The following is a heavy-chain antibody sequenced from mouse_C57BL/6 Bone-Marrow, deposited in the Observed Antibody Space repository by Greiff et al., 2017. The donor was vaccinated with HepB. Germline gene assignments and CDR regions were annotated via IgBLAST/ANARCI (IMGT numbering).Heavy chain of an antibody. J-gene: IGHJ1*03. CDR2: ITVNSDNYGA. V-gene: IGHV13-2*01. CDR3: SSHSNPPYWYFDV. Sequence: VQLVETGGGLVRPGNSLKLSCVTSGFTFSNYRMHWLRQPPGKRLEWIAVITVNSDNYGANHAESVKGRFASSRDDSKSSVYLEMNRVREEDTATYFCSSHSNPPYWYFDVWGTGTTVTVSS. D-gene: IGHD2-5*01. CDR1: GFTFSNYR.